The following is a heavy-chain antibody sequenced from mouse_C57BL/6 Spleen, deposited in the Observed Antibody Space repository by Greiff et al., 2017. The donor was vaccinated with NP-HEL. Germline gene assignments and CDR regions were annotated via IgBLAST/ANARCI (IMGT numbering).Heavy chain of an antibody. CDR1: GYTFTSYW. V-gene: IGHV1-52*01. J-gene: IGHJ3*01. Sequence: QVQLRQPGAELVRPGSSVKLSCKASGYTFTSYWMHWVKQRPIQGLEWIGNIDPSDSETHYNQKFKDKATLTVDKSSSTAYMQLSSLTSEDSAVYYCARQTGTMRLFAYWGQGTLVTVSA. D-gene: IGHD4-1*01. CDR3: ARQTGTMRLFAY. CDR2: IDPSDSET.